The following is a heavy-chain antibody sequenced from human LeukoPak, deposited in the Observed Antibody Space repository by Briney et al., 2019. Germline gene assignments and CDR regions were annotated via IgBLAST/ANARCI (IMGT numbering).Heavy chain of an antibody. J-gene: IGHJ4*02. Sequence: SETLSLTCTVSGGSISSSSYYWGWIRQPLGKGLEWIGYIYHSGSTYYNPSLKSRVTISVDRSKNQFSLKLSSVTAADTAVYYCARATRSLYYFDYWGQGTLVTVSS. CDR2: IYHSGST. V-gene: IGHV4-30-2*01. CDR3: ARATRSLYYFDY. CDR1: GGSISSSSYY.